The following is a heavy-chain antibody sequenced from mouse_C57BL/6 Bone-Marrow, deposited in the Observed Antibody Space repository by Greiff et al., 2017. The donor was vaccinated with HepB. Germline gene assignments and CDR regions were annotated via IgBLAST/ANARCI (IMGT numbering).Heavy chain of an antibody. J-gene: IGHJ2*01. CDR3: TDDTCNY. D-gene: IGHD5-1-1*01. CDR1: GFTFSNYW. V-gene: IGHV6-3*01. CDR2: IRLKSDNYAT. Sequence: EVQLQESGGGLVQPGGSMKLSCVASGFTFSNYWMNWVRQSPEKGLEWVAQIRLKSDNYATHYAESVKGRFTISRDDSKSSVYLQMNNLRAEDTGIYYCTDDTCNYWGQGTTLTVSS.